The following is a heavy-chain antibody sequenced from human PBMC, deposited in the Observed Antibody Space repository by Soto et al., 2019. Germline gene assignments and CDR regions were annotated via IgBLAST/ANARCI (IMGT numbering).Heavy chain of an antibody. V-gene: IGHV3-11*06. CDR3: ARVDPPMVRGVIIPYAWIDP. J-gene: IGHJ5*02. D-gene: IGHD3-10*01. CDR1: GFTFSDYC. Sequence: GGSLRLSCAASGFTFSDYCMSWIRQAPGKGLEWVSYISRSSIYTNYADSVKGRFTISRDNAKNSLYLQMNRLRAEDTAVYYCARVDPPMVRGVIIPYAWIDPSGQGPLVTV. CDR2: ISRSSIYT.